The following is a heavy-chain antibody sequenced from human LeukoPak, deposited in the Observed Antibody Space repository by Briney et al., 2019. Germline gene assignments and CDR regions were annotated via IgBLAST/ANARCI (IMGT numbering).Heavy chain of an antibody. CDR2: ISGSAYNT. V-gene: IGHV3-23*01. D-gene: IGHD1-26*01. J-gene: IGHJ4*02. Sequence: GGSLRLSCAASGFTFSSYGMSWVRQAPGKGLEWVSTISGSAYNTYYADSVKGRFTISRDNSANTLYLQMNSLRAEDTALYYCAKHSGSYFIYYVDSWGEGTLVSVPS. CDR3: AKHSGSYFIYYVDS. CDR1: GFTFSSYG.